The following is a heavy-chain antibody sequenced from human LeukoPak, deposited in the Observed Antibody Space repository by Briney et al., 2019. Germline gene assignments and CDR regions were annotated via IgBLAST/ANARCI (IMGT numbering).Heavy chain of an antibody. Sequence: PSETLSLTCTVSGGSISSSSYYWGWIRQPPGKGLEWIGSIYYSGSTYYNPSLKSRVTISVDTSKNQFSLKLSSVTAADTAVYYCASTRDDYGDPGYFDYWGQGTLVTVSS. CDR3: ASTRDDYGDPGYFDY. D-gene: IGHD4-17*01. J-gene: IGHJ4*02. CDR2: IYYSGST. CDR1: GGSISSSSYY. V-gene: IGHV4-39*01.